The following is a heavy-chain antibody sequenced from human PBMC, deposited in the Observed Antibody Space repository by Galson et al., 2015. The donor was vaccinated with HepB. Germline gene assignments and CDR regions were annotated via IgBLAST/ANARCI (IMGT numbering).Heavy chain of an antibody. J-gene: IGHJ4*02. D-gene: IGHD3-9*01. CDR1: GYGSINYG. V-gene: IGHV1-18*01. CDR3: ASGRDYDILTGYPFDF. CDR2: ISAYNGDT. Sequence: SVKVSCKASGYGSINYGINWVRQAPGQGLEWMGWISAYNGDTKYTQKVRGRVTMTIDTSTSTADMELRSLRSDDTAVYYCASGRDYDILTGYPFDFWGQGTLVTVSS.